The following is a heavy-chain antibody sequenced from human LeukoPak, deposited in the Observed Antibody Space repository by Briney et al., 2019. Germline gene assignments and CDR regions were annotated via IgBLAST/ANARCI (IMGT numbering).Heavy chain of an antibody. Sequence: GGSLRLSCVVSGFTFISYSMTWVRQAPGKGLEWVSSISASSSYIYYADSVKGRFTISRDNAKNSLYLQMNSLRADDTAVYYCARGGSGNWNAPFDYWGQGTLVTVSS. CDR1: GFTFISYS. D-gene: IGHD1-1*01. CDR3: ARGGSGNWNAPFDY. J-gene: IGHJ4*02. V-gene: IGHV3-21*01. CDR2: ISASSSYI.